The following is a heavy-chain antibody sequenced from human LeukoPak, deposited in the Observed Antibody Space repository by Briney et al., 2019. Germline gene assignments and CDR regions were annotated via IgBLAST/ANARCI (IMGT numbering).Heavy chain of an antibody. CDR2: IIPIFGTA. J-gene: IGHJ4*02. V-gene: IGHV1-69*05. CDR3: ASVGGSGYDYGDY. CDR1: GGTFSNYA. Sequence: SVKVSCKASGGTFSNYAISWVRQAPGQGLEWMGGIIPIFGTANYAQKFQGRVTITTDESTSTAYMELSSLRSEDTAVYYCASVGGSGYDYGDYWGQGTLVTVSS. D-gene: IGHD5-12*01.